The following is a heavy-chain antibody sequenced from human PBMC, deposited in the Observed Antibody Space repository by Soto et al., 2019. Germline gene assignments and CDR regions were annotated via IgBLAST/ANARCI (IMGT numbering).Heavy chain of an antibody. V-gene: IGHV3-48*01. CDR2: ISSSSNTI. Sequence: EVQLVESGGGLVQPGGSLRLSCAASGFTFSSYSMNWVRQAPGKGLEWVSYISSSSNTIYYADSVKGRFTISRDNAKNSLYLQMNRLRAEDTAVDHCARENPTRGGGAFDIWGQGTMVTVSS. D-gene: IGHD3-16*01. CDR3: ARENPTRGGGAFDI. CDR1: GFTFSSYS. J-gene: IGHJ3*02.